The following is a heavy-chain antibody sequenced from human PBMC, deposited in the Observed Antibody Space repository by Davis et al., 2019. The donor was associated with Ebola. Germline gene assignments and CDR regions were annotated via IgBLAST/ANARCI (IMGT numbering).Heavy chain of an antibody. J-gene: IGHJ6*02. Sequence: GESLKISCAASGFIFNDYAMNWVRQAPGMGLEWVSSITYSGGHTYYTDSVRGRFTISRDNSKSILYLQMNSLRAEETAVYYCARVGYDFWSGADVWGQGTTVTVSS. V-gene: IGHV3-23*01. CDR2: ITYSGGHT. CDR3: ARVGYDFWSGADV. CDR1: GFIFNDYA. D-gene: IGHD3-3*01.